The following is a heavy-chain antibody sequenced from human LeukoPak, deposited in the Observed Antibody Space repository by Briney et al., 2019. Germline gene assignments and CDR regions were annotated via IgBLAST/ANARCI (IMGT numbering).Heavy chain of an antibody. D-gene: IGHD3-10*01. CDR3: ARQYGSGSYYPPFDY. CDR1: GGSISSRSYY. CDR2: VYYSGST. Sequence: PSETLSLTCTVSGGSISSRSYYWGWIRQPPGTGLEWIGSVYYSGSTYYNPSLKSRVTISVDTSKNQFSLRLSSVTASDTAVYYCARQYGSGSYYPPFDYWGQGTLVTVSS. J-gene: IGHJ4*02. V-gene: IGHV4-39*01.